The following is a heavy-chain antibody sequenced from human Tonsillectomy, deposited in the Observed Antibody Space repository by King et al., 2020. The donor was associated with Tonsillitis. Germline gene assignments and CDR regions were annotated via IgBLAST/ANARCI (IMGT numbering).Heavy chain of an antibody. V-gene: IGHV1-69*09. CDR1: GGTFSSYA. CDR3: ASDEGSIAAAGTYYYGMDV. CDR2: IIPILGIA. D-gene: IGHD6-13*01. Sequence: VQLVESGAEVKKPGSSVKVSCKASGGTFSSYAISWVRQAPGQGLEWMGRIIPILGIANYAQKFQGRVTITADKSTSTAYMELSSLRSEDTAVYYCASDEGSIAAAGTYYYGMDVWGQGTTVTVSS. J-gene: IGHJ6*02.